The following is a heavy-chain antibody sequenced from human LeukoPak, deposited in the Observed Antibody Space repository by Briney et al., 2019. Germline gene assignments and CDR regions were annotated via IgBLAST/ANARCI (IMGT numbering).Heavy chain of an antibody. CDR3: ARGPSTYYGSGSFYFDY. V-gene: IGHV1-69*04. Sequence: VASVKVSCKASGGTFSSYAISWVRQAPGQGLEWMGRIIPILGIANYAQKFQGRVTITADKSTSTAYMELSSLRSEDTAVYYCARGPSTYYGSGSFYFDYWGQGTLVTVSS. J-gene: IGHJ4*02. D-gene: IGHD3-10*01. CDR1: GGTFSSYA. CDR2: IIPILGIA.